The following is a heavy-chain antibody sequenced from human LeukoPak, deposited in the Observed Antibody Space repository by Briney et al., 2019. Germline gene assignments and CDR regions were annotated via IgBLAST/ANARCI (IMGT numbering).Heavy chain of an antibody. CDR2: IYYSGST. V-gene: IGHV4-39*01. CDR3: ACTKPGYSSSYLYIPLDY. J-gene: IGHJ4*02. Sequence: SETLSLTCTVSGGSISSSSYYWGWIRQPPGKGLEWIGSIYYSGSTYYNPSLKSRVTISVDTSKNQFSLKLSSVTAADTAVYYCACTKPGYSSSYLYIPLDYWGQGTLVTVSS. CDR1: GGSISSSSYY. D-gene: IGHD6-13*01.